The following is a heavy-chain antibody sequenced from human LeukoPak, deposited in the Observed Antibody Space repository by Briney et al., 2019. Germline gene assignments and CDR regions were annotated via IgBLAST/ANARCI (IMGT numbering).Heavy chain of an antibody. V-gene: IGHV4-30-2*01. CDR3: ARAAYCSSTSCYRLDI. D-gene: IGHD2-2*01. J-gene: IGHJ3*02. Sequence: SQTLSLTCAVSGGSISSGGYSWSWIRQPPGKGLEWIGEINHSGSTNYNPSLKSRVTISVDTSKNQFSLKLSSVTAADTAVYYCARAAYCSSTSCYRLDIWGQGTMVTVSS. CDR2: INHSGST. CDR1: GGSISSGGYS.